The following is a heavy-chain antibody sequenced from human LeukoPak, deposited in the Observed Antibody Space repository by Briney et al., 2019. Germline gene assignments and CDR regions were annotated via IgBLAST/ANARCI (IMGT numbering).Heavy chain of an antibody. CDR1: GFTVSSNY. D-gene: IGHD6-13*01. Sequence: GGSLRLSCAASGFTVSSNYMSWVRQAPGKGLEWVSSISSSSSYIYYADSVKGRFTISRDNAKNSLFLQMNSLRAEDTALYYCAGGYSSSWYDYWGQGTLVTVSS. J-gene: IGHJ4*02. CDR2: ISSSSSYI. V-gene: IGHV3-21*01. CDR3: AGGYSSSWYDY.